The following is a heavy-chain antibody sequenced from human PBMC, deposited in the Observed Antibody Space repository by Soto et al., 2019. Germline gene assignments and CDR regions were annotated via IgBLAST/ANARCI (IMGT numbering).Heavy chain of an antibody. D-gene: IGHD2-15*01. CDR3: AGKNCSGGSCYLYYYYYYMDV. CDR1: GFTFSDYY. CDR2: ISSSGSTI. V-gene: IGHV3-11*01. J-gene: IGHJ6*03. Sequence: QVQLVESGGGLVKPGGSLRLSCAASGFTFSDYYMSWIRQAPGKGLEWVSYISSSGSTIYYADSVKGRFTISRDNAKNSLYLQMSSLRAEDTAVYYCAGKNCSGGSCYLYYYYYYMDVLGKGTTVTVSS.